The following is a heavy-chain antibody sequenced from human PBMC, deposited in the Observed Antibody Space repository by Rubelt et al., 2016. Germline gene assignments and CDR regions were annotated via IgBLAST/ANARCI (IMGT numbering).Heavy chain of an antibody. CDR1: GYSFTTYS. D-gene: IGHD6-19*01. CDR2: INAGNGNT. V-gene: IGHV1-3*01. J-gene: IGHJ4*02. Sequence: QVQLVQSGAEVKKPGASVKVSCKAAGYSFTTYSIHWVRQAPGPRLEWMGWINAGNGNTKYSQKFQGRVTITRDTSASTAYMELSSLRSEDTAIYYCATGYSSGWYVAYWGQGTLVTVSS. CDR3: ATGYSSGWYVAY.